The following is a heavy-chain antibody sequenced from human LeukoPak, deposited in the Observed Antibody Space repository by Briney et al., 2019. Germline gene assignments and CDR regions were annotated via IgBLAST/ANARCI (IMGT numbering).Heavy chain of an antibody. CDR2: ISTSGRNT. V-gene: IGHV3-23*01. CDR3: AKGGWLDS. D-gene: IGHD6-19*01. Sequence: PGGSLRLSCAASGFTFSRYDMSWVRQAPGKGLEWVSCISTSGRNTYYADSVKGRFTISRDTSMNTPYLQLNSLRVEDTAIYYCAKGGWLDSWGQGTLVTVSS. CDR1: GFTFSRYD. J-gene: IGHJ4*02.